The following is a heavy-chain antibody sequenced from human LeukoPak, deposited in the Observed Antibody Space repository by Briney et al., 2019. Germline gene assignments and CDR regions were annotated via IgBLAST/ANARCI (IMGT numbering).Heavy chain of an antibody. V-gene: IGHV3-11*04. CDR3: ASHYDSSGYLVY. J-gene: IGHJ4*02. Sequence: GGSLRLSCAASGFTFSDYYMSWIRQAPGKGLEGVSYISSSGNTIYYADSVKGRFTISRDNAKNSLYLQMNSLRAEDTAVYYCASHYDSSGYLVYWGQGTLVTVSS. CDR2: ISSSGNTI. CDR1: GFTFSDYY. D-gene: IGHD3-22*01.